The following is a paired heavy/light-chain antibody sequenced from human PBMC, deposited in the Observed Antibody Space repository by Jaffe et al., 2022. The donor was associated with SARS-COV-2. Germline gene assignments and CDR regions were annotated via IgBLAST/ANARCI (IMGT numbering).Heavy chain of an antibody. Sequence: EVQLVESGGGLVQPGGSLRLSCAASGFTFSIYWMSWVRQAPGKGLEWVANINKDGNKKYYVDSVKGRFTISRDNAKNSVVLQMDSLRGDDTAVYYCARRTNGDYWGQGTLVTVSS. J-gene: IGHJ4*02. CDR1: GFTFSIYW. D-gene: IGHD2-8*01. CDR2: INKDGNKK. V-gene: IGHV3-7*03. CDR3: ARRTNGDY.
Light chain of an antibody. J-gene: IGLJ1*01. CDR2: ENN. Sequence: QSVLTQPPSVSAAPGQKVTISCSGSTSNIGNNDVSWYQQLPGTAPKLLIYENNKGLSGIPDRFSGSKSGTSATLGITGLQTGDEADYYCGTWDSSLSIYVFGIGTKVTVL. V-gene: IGLV1-51*02. CDR1: TSNIGNND. CDR3: GTWDSSLSIYV.